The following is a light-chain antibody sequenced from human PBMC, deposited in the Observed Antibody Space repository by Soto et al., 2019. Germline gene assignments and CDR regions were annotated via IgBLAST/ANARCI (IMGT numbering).Light chain of an antibody. V-gene: IGLV1-44*01. CDR1: SSNIGTNT. J-gene: IGLJ1*01. Sequence: QSVLTQPPSASGTPGQRVTISCSGSSSNIGTNTVNWYQQLPGTAPKLLIYVDNQRPSGVPDRFSGSKSDTSASLAISGLQSEDEADYYCAAWDDSPNGYVFGTGTKVTVL. CDR3: AAWDDSPNGYV. CDR2: VDN.